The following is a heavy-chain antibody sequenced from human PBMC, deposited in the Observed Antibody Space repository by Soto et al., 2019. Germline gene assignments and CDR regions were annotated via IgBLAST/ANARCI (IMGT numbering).Heavy chain of an antibody. CDR1: GRSIRSYC. CDR2: IYCSGST. D-gene: IGHD4-17*01. V-gene: IGHV4-59*01. J-gene: IGHJ4*02. Sequence: PSAAPSITWTVSGRSIRSYCRSCIRQRQGKGLEWIGYIYCSGSTNYNPSLKSRVTISVDTSKNQFSLKLSSVTAADTAVYYCARWYGGSLDYWGQGTLVSVSS. CDR3: ARWYGGSLDY.